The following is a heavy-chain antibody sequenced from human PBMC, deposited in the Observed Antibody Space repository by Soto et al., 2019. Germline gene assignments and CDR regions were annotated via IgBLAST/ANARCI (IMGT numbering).Heavy chain of an antibody. CDR2: INPCGGST. CDR3: ARDDGDIVATISAFDY. V-gene: IGHV1-46*03. CDR1: GYTFTSYG. D-gene: IGHD5-12*01. J-gene: IGHJ4*02. Sequence: ASVKVSCKASGYTFTSYGINWVRQAPGQGLEWMGIINPCGGSTNYAQKFQGRVTMTRDTSTSTVYMELSSLRSEDTAVYYCARDDGDIVATISAFDYWGQGTLVTVSS.